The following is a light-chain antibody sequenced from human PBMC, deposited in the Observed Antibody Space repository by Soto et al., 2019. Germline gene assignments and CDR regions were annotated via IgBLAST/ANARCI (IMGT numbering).Light chain of an antibody. V-gene: IGKV3-20*01. Sequence: EIVLTQSPGTLSLSPGERATLSCRASQSVSSSDLAWLQQKPGQAPRLLIYAASKRAPGVPDRCSGRGSGTHFTLTISRLELEDFAVFYFQHYGSSWTFGQGTKVEIK. CDR3: QHYGSSWT. CDR1: QSVSSSD. J-gene: IGKJ1*01. CDR2: AAS.